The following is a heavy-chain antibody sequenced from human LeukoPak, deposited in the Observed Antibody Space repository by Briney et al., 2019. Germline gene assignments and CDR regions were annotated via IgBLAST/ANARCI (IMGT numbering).Heavy chain of an antibody. CDR3: GRDVVLGSGSFDY. CDR2: NSGDGGDT. CDR1: GFTFSKHW. D-gene: IGHD3-10*01. J-gene: IGHJ4*02. V-gene: IGHV3-74*01. Sequence: GGSLRLSCAASGFTFSKHWMHWVRQAPGKGLVWVSGNSGDGGDTSYADSVKGRFAISRDNAKNTLYLQMDSLGAADTAVYYCGRDVVLGSGSFDYWGQGVLVTVSS.